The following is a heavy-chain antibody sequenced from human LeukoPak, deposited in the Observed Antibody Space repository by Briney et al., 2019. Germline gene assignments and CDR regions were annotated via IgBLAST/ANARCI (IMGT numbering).Heavy chain of an antibody. CDR1: GFTFDDYG. CDR2: IKQDGSEK. Sequence: GGSLRLSCAASGFTFDDYGMSWVRQTPGKGLEWVANIKQDGSEKNYVDSVKGRFTISRDNAKNSPYLQMNSLRVEDTAVYYCARDRSRYCSGGSCSRFDYWGQGTLVTVSS. V-gene: IGHV3-7*04. J-gene: IGHJ4*02. D-gene: IGHD2-15*01. CDR3: ARDRSRYCSGGSCSRFDY.